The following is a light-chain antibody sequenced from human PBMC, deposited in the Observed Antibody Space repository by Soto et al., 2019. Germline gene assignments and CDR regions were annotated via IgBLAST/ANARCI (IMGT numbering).Light chain of an antibody. J-gene: IGKJ2*01. CDR2: GGS. V-gene: IGKV1-5*01. Sequence: SQMTQSPSTLSASLGDRITITCRASQSIIRWLAWYQQKPGKAPKLLIHGGSILQSGVPPRFSGGGSGTEFTVTISSLQSEDFAIYYCQQYDIWPPYTFGQGTKVDI. CDR3: QQYDIWPPYT. CDR1: QSIIRW.